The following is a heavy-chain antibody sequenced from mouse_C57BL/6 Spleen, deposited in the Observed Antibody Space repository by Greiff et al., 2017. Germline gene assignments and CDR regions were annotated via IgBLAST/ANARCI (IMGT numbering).Heavy chain of an antibody. J-gene: IGHJ1*03. D-gene: IGHD2-2*01. CDR3: ARSDGYDGYWYFDV. CDR1: GYAISSSW. CDR2: IYPGDGDT. Sequence: VQLQQSGPELVKPGASVKISCKASGYAISSSWMNWVKQRPGKGLEWIGRIYPGDGDTNYNGKFKGKATLTADQSSSTAYMQLSSLTSEDSAVYFCARSDGYDGYWYFDVWGTGTTVTVSS. V-gene: IGHV1-82*01.